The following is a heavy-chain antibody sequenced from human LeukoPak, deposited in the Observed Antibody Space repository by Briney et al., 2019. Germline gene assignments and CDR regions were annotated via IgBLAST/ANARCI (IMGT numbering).Heavy chain of an antibody. CDR3: ARDPVPYYGDYYYGMDV. J-gene: IGHJ6*02. CDR1: GGSISSLNL. V-gene: IGHV4-4*02. D-gene: IGHD2/OR15-2a*01. CDR2: MYLGGTT. Sequence: SGTLSLTCIVSGGSISSLNLWSWLRQPPGKGLEWIGEMYLGGTTNFNPSLKSRVTILIDKSKNQLSLQLTSVTAADTAVYYCARDPVPYYGDYYYGMDVWGQGTTVTVSS.